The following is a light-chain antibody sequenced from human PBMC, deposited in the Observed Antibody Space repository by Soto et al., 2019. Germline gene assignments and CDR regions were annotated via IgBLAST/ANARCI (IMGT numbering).Light chain of an antibody. V-gene: IGLV2-18*02. CDR3: TSYTSRSAYV. Sequence: QSALTQPPSVSGSPGQSVTISCTGTSSDVGSYNRVSWYQQSQGTAPKLMIYEVTNRPSGVPDRFSGSKSGNTASLTISGLQAEDEADYYCTSYTSRSAYVFGTGTKLTVL. CDR1: SSDVGSYNR. J-gene: IGLJ1*01. CDR2: EVT.